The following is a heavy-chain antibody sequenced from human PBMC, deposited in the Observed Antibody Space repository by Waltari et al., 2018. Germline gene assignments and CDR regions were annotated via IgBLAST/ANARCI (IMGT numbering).Heavy chain of an antibody. CDR3: AREYYDLWLGMDV. CDR2: VKQDGGEN. V-gene: IGHV3-7*03. J-gene: IGHJ6*02. D-gene: IGHD3-3*01. Sequence: EVQLVESGGGLVQPGGSLRLSCAASGFTSSSHWMSWVRRAPGRGLGFVANVKQDGGENYYVDSVKDRFTVSSNNANTSLYLQMNSLSAEDAAVYYCAREYYDLWLGMDVWGQGTTVTVSS. CDR1: GFTSSSHW.